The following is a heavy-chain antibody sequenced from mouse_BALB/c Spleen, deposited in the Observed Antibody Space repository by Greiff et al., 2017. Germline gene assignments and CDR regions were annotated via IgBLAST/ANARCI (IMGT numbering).Heavy chain of an antibody. CDR1: GFNIKDYY. CDR3: NPRADAMDY. J-gene: IGHJ4*01. Sequence: VQLQQSGAELVRSGASVKLSCTASGFNIKDYYMHWVKQRPEQGLEWIGWIDPENGDTEYAPKFQGKATMTADTSSNTAYLQLSSLTSEDTAVYYCNPRADAMDYWGQGTSVTVSS. V-gene: IGHV14-4*02. CDR2: IDPENGDT. D-gene: IGHD3-3*01.